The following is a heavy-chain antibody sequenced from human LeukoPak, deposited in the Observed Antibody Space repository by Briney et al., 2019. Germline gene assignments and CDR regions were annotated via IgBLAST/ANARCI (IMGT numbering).Heavy chain of an antibody. CDR2: IIPIFGTA. V-gene: IGHV1-69*01. Sequence: ASVKVSCKASGGTFSSYAISWVRQAPGQELEWMGGIIPIFGTANYAQKFQGRVTITADESTSTAYMELSSLRCEDTAVYYCASRYCSSTSCYDYYGMDVWGQGTTVTVSS. CDR1: GGTFSSYA. J-gene: IGHJ6*02. CDR3: ASRYCSSTSCYDYYGMDV. D-gene: IGHD2-2*01.